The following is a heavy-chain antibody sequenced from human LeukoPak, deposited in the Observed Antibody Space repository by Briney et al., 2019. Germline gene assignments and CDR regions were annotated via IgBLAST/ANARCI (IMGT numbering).Heavy chain of an antibody. D-gene: IGHD2-2*01. CDR2: INHSGST. Sequence: SETLSLTCAVYGGSFSGYYWSWIRQPPGKGLEWIGEINHSGSTNYNPSLKSRVTISVDTSKNQFSLKLSSVTAADTAVYYCARAGSSTIDYWGQGTLVTVSS. CDR3: ARAGSSTIDY. V-gene: IGHV4-34*01. CDR1: GGSFSGYY. J-gene: IGHJ4*02.